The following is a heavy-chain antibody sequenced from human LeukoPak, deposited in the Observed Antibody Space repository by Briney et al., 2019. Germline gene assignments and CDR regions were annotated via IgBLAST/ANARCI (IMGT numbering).Heavy chain of an antibody. CDR3: AKDLTMIVVVIKPPDAFDI. CDR1: GFTVSSNY. D-gene: IGHD3-22*01. Sequence: GGSLRLSCAASGFTVSSNYMSWVRQAPGKGLEWVSVIYSGGSTYYADSVKGRFTISRDNSKNTLYLQMNSLRAEDTAVYYCAKDLTMIVVVIKPPDAFDIWGQGTMVTVSS. CDR2: IYSGGST. J-gene: IGHJ3*02. V-gene: IGHV3-66*01.